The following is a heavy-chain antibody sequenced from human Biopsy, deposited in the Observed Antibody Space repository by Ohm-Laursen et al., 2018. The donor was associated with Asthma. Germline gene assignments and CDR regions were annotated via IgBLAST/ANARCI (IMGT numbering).Heavy chain of an antibody. D-gene: IGHD3-22*01. CDR1: GDSIISGGCC. J-gene: IGHJ4*02. CDR2: IHHSGTS. Sequence: TLSLTCTVSGDSIISGGCCWNWIRQHPGKGLEWIGYIHHSGTSYFNPSLKSRVSFSRDTSKNQFSLRLSSVTAVDTAMYYCARIPRRSGSYFVDYWGQGTLVTVSS. V-gene: IGHV4-31*03. CDR3: ARIPRRSGSYFVDY.